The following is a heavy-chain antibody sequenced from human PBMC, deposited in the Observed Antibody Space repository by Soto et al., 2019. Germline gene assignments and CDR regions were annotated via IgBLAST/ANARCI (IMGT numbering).Heavy chain of an antibody. CDR1: GGTFSSYA. D-gene: IGHD3-3*01. CDR2: IIPIFGTA. J-gene: IGHJ6*02. CDR3: ARNGPLVTIFGVVIMEALYYYYGMDV. Sequence: SVKVSCKASGGTFSSYAISWVRQAPGQGLEWMGGIIPIFGTANYAQKFQGRVTITADKSTSTAYMELSSLRSEDTAVYYCARNGPLVTIFGVVIMEALYYYYGMDVWGQGTTVTVSS. V-gene: IGHV1-69*06.